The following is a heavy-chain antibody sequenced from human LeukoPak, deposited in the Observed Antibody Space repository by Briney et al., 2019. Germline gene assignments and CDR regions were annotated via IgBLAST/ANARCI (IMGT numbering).Heavy chain of an antibody. J-gene: IGHJ6*03. CDR3: AGVPSSGSYPDYYYYYMDV. D-gene: IGHD1-26*01. CDR2: IYYSGST. V-gene: IGHV4-59*01. CDR1: GGSISSYY. Sequence: SETLSLTCTVSGGSISSYYWSWIRQPPGKGLEWIGYIYYSGSTNYNPSLESRVTISVDTSKNQFSLKLSSVTAADTAVYYCAGVPSSGSYPDYYYYYMDVWGKGTTVTVSS.